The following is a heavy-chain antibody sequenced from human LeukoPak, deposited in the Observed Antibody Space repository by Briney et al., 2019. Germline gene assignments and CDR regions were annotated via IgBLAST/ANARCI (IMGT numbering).Heavy chain of an antibody. D-gene: IGHD2-21*02. CDR3: TTDQGRFCGGDCSSDY. V-gene: IGHV3-15*01. CDR1: GFTFSKAW. J-gene: IGHJ4*02. CDR2: IKSQSNGGTT. Sequence: PGGSLRLSCAASGFTFSKAWMSWVRQAPGRGLEWVGRIKSQSNGGTTDYAVPVKGRFTISRHDSGNTLYLQMNSLKTEDTAVYYCTTDQGRFCGGDCSSDYWGQGTLVTVSS.